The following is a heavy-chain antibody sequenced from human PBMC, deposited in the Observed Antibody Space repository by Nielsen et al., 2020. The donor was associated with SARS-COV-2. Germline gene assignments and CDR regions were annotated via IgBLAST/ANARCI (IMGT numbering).Heavy chain of an antibody. CDR3: ARNTYGGSTDY. J-gene: IGHJ4*02. Sequence: GESLKISCKASGSSFTNYWISWVRQMPGKGLEWMGVIYPRDSDTRYNPSFQGQVTISADKSISTVYLQWSGLKASDSAMYYCARNTYGGSTDYWGQGTLVTVSS. D-gene: IGHD4-23*01. CDR2: IYPRDSDT. V-gene: IGHV5-51*01. CDR1: GSSFTNYW.